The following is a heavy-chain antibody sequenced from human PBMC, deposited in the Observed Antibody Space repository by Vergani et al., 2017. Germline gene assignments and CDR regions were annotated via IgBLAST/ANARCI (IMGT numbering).Heavy chain of an antibody. CDR1: GFTFSSYA. Sequence: EVQLLESGGGLVQPGGSLRLSCAASGFTFSSYAMSWVRQAPGKGLEWVSAISASGGSTYCADSVKGRFTISRDNSKNSLYLQMNSLRAEDTALYYCVKDIAASGNYWYFDLWGRGTLVTVSS. CDR2: ISASGGST. V-gene: IGHV3-23*01. CDR3: VKDIAASGNYWYFDL. D-gene: IGHD6-13*01. J-gene: IGHJ2*01.